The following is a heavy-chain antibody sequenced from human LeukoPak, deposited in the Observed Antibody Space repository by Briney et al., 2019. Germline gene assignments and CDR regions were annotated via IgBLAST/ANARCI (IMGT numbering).Heavy chain of an antibody. J-gene: IGHJ4*02. CDR3: AKDQTYYYDSSGYYRY. CDR1: GFTFSSIA. Sequence: GGSLRLSCAASGFTFSSIAMSWVRQAPDKGLEWVSTISGSGGGTYYADSVKGRFTISRDDSKNTLYLQMNSLRADDTAVYYCAKDQTYYYDSSGYYRYWGQGTLVTVSS. CDR2: ISGSGGGT. V-gene: IGHV3-23*01. D-gene: IGHD3-22*01.